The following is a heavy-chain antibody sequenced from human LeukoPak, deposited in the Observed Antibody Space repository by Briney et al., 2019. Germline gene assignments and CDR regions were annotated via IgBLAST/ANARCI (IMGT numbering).Heavy chain of an antibody. CDR1: GFTLTKYA. CDR3: AKGFTTGWSEGYLDY. Sequence: GGCLRLSCAASGFTLTKYALNWVRQTPGKGLEWVSGISGGNTYYADSVRGRFTIPRDSSKNTLYLHMDFLRAEDTAVYLCAKGFTTGWSEGYLDYWGQGTLVSVSS. V-gene: IGHV3-23*01. J-gene: IGHJ4*02. CDR2: ISGGNT. D-gene: IGHD6-19*01.